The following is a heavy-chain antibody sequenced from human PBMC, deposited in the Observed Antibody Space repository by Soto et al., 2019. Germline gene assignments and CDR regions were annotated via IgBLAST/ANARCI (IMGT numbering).Heavy chain of an antibody. CDR3: AKTFPDSNEDPGDN. D-gene: IGHD3-22*01. CDR2: ISAYNGNT. CDR1: GYTFTNYG. J-gene: IGHJ4*02. Sequence: ASVKVSCKTSGYTFTNYGISWVRQAPGQGLEWMGWISAYNGNTNYAQNLQGRVTMTTDTSTSTAYMELSSLSSGDTAVYYCAKTFPDSNEDPGDNWGQGTLVTVYS. V-gene: IGHV1-18*04.